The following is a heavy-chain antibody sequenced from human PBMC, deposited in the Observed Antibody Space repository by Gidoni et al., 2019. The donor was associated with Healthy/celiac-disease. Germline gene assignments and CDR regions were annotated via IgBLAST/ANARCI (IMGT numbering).Heavy chain of an antibody. Sequence: VRQAPGQGLEWMGIINPSGGSTSYAQKFQGRVTMTRDTSTSTVYMELSSLRSEDTAVYYCARDAVGYDSSGYLLKYYFDYWGQGTLVTVSS. V-gene: IGHV1-46*01. D-gene: IGHD3-22*01. J-gene: IGHJ4*02. CDR3: ARDAVGYDSSGYLLKYYFDY. CDR2: INPSGGST.